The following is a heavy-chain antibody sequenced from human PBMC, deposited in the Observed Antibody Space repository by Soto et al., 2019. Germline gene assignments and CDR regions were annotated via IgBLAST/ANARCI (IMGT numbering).Heavy chain of an antibody. CDR1: GVTFSNLR. CDR2: IVPMFGEP. Sequence: QVRLVQSGAEVKKPGSSVKVSCKASGVTFSNLRINWVRQAPGQGLEWMGGIVPMFGEPNYAKKLQGRITITGDESTSTAYMEVISLISEDMVVYVCAGGVYNWNYGTGEAYYYGLDVLGQGTTVTVSS. J-gene: IGHJ6*02. CDR3: AGGVYNWNYGTGEAYYYGLDV. D-gene: IGHD1-20*01. V-gene: IGHV1-69*01.